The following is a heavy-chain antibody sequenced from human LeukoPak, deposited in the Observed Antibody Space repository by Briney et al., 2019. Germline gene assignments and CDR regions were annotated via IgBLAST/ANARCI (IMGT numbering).Heavy chain of an antibody. V-gene: IGHV3-9*01. J-gene: IGHJ4*02. CDR1: GFTFDDYA. CDR2: ISWNSGNI. Sequence: SGGSLRLSCAASGFTFDDYAMHWVRQAPGKGLEWVSGISWNSGNIGYADSVKGRFTISRDNAKNSLYLQMNSLRAEDTAVYYCANYYYDTSGYKNWGQGTLVTVSS. CDR3: ANYYYDTSGYKN. D-gene: IGHD3-22*01.